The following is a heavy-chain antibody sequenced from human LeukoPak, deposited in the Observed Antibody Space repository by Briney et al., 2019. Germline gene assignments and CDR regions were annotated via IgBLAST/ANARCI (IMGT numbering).Heavy chain of an antibody. Sequence: GGSLRLSCAASGFTFSSYAMRWVRQAPGKGLEWVAVISYDGSNKYYADSVKGRFTISRDNSKNTLYLQMNSLRAEDTAVYYCARTHSSSWYCGMDVWGQGTTVTVSS. CDR3: ARTHSSSWYCGMDV. D-gene: IGHD6-13*01. CDR1: GFTFSSYA. CDR2: ISYDGSNK. J-gene: IGHJ6*02. V-gene: IGHV3-30-3*01.